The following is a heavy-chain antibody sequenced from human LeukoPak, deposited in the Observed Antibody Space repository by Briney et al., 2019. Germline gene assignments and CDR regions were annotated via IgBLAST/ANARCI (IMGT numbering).Heavy chain of an antibody. V-gene: IGHV3-9*01. D-gene: IGHD3-22*01. J-gene: IGHJ4*02. CDR2: ISWNSGSI. Sequence: PGRSLRLSCAASGFTFDDYAMHWVRQAPGKGLEWVSGISWNSGSIGYADSVKGRFTISRDNAKNYLYLQMNSLRAEDTALYYCAKDSRYYYDSSGEFDYWGQGTLVTVSS. CDR3: AKDSRYYYDSSGEFDY. CDR1: GFTFDDYA.